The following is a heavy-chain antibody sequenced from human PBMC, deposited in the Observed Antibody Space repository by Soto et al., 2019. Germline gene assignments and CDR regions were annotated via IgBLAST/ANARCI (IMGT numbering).Heavy chain of an antibody. J-gene: IGHJ4*02. CDR3: ARLPPSQQLWLDY. Sequence: GESLKISCKGFGYSFPSYWIGWVRQMPGKGLEWMGIIYPGDSDTRYSPSFQGQVTISADTSISTAYLQWSSLKAADTAMYYCARLPPSQQLWLDYWGQGTLVTVSS. V-gene: IGHV5-51*01. CDR1: GYSFPSYW. D-gene: IGHD3-10*01. CDR2: IYPGDSDT.